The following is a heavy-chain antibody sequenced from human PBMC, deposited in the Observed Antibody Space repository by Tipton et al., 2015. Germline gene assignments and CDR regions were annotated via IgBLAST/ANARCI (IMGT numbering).Heavy chain of an antibody. J-gene: IGHJ3*02. Sequence: LRLSCTVSGGSIGGGYYWRWLRQYPGKGLEWIGFVYYSGYTNYNPSLTSRLTISVDTSRNQFSLHLKSVTAADTAVYYCARDKTFEAFDIWGQGTKVTVSS. V-gene: IGHV4-31*03. CDR2: VYYSGYT. D-gene: IGHD2/OR15-2a*01. CDR1: GGSIGGGYY. CDR3: ARDKTFEAFDI.